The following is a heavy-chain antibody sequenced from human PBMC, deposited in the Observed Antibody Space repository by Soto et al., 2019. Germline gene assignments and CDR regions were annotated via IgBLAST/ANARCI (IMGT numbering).Heavy chain of an antibody. CDR3: AKDKAERWLQFMSAFDI. D-gene: IGHD5-12*01. V-gene: IGHV3-23*01. J-gene: IGHJ3*02. CDR2: ISGSGGST. CDR1: GFTFSSYG. Sequence: GGSLRLSCAASGFTFSSYGMHWVRQAPGKGLEWVSAISGSGGSTYYADSVKGRFTISRDNSKNTLYLQMNSLRAEDTAVYYCAKDKAERWLQFMSAFDIWGQGTMVTVSS.